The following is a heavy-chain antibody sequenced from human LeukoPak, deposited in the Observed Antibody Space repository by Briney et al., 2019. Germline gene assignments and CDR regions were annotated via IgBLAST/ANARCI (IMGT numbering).Heavy chain of an antibody. D-gene: IGHD6-19*01. V-gene: IGHV3-33*06. CDR2: IWYDGSNK. CDR1: GFTFDDYA. Sequence: GGSLRLTCAASGFTFDDYAMHWVRQAPGKGLEWVAVIWYDGSNKYYADSVKGRFTISRDNSKNTLYLQMNSLRAEDTAVYYCAKDSTAIAVAGTGFFDYWGQGTLVTVSS. J-gene: IGHJ4*02. CDR3: AKDSTAIAVAGTGFFDY.